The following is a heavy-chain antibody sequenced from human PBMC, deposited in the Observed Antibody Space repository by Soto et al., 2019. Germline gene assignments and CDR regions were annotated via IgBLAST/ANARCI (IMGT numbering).Heavy chain of an antibody. V-gene: IGHV3-48*01. J-gene: IGHJ1*01. CDR3: ARDSDSGWYNLGYFQH. CDR2: ISSSSSTI. D-gene: IGHD6-19*01. CDR1: GFTFSSYS. Sequence: EAQLVESGGGLVQPGGSLRLSCAASGFTFSSYSMNWVRQAPGKGLEWVSYISSSSSTIYYADSVKGRFTISRDNAKNSLYLQMNSLRAEDTAVYYCARDSDSGWYNLGYFQHWGQGTLVTVSS.